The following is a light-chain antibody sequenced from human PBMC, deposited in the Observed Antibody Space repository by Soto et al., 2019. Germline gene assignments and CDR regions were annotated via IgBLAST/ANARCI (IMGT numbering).Light chain of an antibody. J-gene: IGKJ2*03. CDR2: KAS. CDR1: QSISTW. Sequence: DLQMTQSPSTLSASVGDRVTITCRASQSISTWLAWYQQKPGKAPNLLSFKASSVRSGVPSRFSGSGSGTEFTLTISSLQPDDFATYYCQHYNGYFSGFSFGQGTKLDIK. CDR3: QHYNGYFSGFS. V-gene: IGKV1-5*03.